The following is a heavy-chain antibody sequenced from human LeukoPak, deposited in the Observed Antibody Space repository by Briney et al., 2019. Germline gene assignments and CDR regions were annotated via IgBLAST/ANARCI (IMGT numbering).Heavy chain of an antibody. J-gene: IGHJ4*02. CDR1: GYTFTGNY. CDR2: INPNSGGT. D-gene: IGHD1-26*01. CDR3: ARGHSGSYNY. Sequence: GVSVKVSCKASGYTFTGNYIHWVRQAPGQGLEWMGWINPNSGGTNYAQKFQGRVTLTRDTSIRTAYMEMSRLTSDDSAVYFCARGHSGSYNYWGQGTLVTVSS. V-gene: IGHV1-2*02.